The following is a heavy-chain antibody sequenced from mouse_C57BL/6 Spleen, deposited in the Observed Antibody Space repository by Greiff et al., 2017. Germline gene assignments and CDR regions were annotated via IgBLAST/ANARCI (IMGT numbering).Heavy chain of an antibody. J-gene: IGHJ1*03. D-gene: IGHD1-1*01. Sequence: QVQLQQSGAELMKPGASVKLSCKATGYTFTGYWMHWVKQRPGQGLEWIGYINPSSGYTKYNQKFKDKATLTADKSSSTAYMQLSSLTYEDSAVYYCARGTTVVDVWGTGTTVTVSS. CDR2: INPSSGYT. V-gene: IGHV1-7*01. CDR1: GYTFTGYW. CDR3: ARGTTVVDV.